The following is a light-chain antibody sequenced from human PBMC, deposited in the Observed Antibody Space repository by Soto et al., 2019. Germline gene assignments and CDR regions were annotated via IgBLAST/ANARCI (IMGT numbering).Light chain of an antibody. CDR3: QRYNNWPPF. CDR2: GAS. J-gene: IGKJ2*01. V-gene: IGKV3-15*01. Sequence: IVMTQSPATLSVSPGERATLSCRASQSVSSNLAWYQQKPGQAPRLLIYGASTRATGIPDRFSGSGSGTESTLTIRSLQSEDFAVYHCQRYNNWPPFFGQGNKLEIK. CDR1: QSVSSN.